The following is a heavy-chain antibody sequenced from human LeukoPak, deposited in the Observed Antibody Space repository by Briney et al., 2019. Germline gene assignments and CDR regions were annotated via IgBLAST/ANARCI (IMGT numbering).Heavy chain of an antibody. J-gene: IGHJ4*02. D-gene: IGHD1-14*01. CDR3: VRDAGGY. V-gene: IGHV3-66*03. CDR1: GFNVNSNH. Sequence: GGSLRLSCAASGFNVNSNHMSWVRQAPGKGLEWVSTIYSPDSTYYADSVEGRFIISRDNSKNTLYLQMNSLRTEDTGVYFCVRDAGGYWGQGTLVTVSS. CDR2: IYSPDST.